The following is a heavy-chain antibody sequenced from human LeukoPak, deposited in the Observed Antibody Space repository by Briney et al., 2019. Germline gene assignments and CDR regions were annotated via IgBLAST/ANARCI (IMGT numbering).Heavy chain of an antibody. J-gene: IGHJ4*02. CDR2: IYPGDSVT. V-gene: IGHV5-51*01. CDR3: TRGGDYYDSSGYYGDYFDH. D-gene: IGHD3-22*01. Sequence: GESLKISCKGSGYSFTNYWIGWVRQMPGKGLEWMGIIYPGDSVTRYIPSFQGQVTISGDKSISTAYLQWSSLKASDTAMYYCTRGGDYYDSSGYYGDYFDHWGQGTLVTVSS. CDR1: GYSFTNYW.